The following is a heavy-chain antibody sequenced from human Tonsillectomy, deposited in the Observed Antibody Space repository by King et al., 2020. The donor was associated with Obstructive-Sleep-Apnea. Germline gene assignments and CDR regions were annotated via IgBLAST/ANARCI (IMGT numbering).Heavy chain of an antibody. V-gene: IGHV3-15*01. D-gene: IGHD3-9*01. Sequence: VQLVESGGGLVKPGGSLRLSCAASGFTVSNAWMSWVRQAPGKGLEWVGRIKKKSDGGTTDYAAPVKGRFTISRDDSKNTLYLQMNSLKTEDTAVYYCTRDYDMLTGYYYGAFDIWGQGTRVTVSS. CDR3: TRDYDMLTGYYYGAFDI. CDR1: GFTVSNAW. J-gene: IGHJ3*02. CDR2: IKKKSDGGTT.